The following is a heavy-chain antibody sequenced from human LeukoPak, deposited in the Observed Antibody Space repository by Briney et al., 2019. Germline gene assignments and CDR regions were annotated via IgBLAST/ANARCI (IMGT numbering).Heavy chain of an antibody. V-gene: IGHV3-23*01. CDR2: ISGSGGST. J-gene: IGHJ4*02. CDR3: AKESVPAASYYFDY. Sequence: GGPLRLSCAASGFTFSSYAMSWVRKAPGKGLEWVSSISGSGGSTYYAKSVKGRFTISRDNSKNTLYLQMNSLRAEDTAVYYCAKESVPAASYYFDYWGQGTLVTVSS. CDR1: GFTFSSYA. D-gene: IGHD2-2*01.